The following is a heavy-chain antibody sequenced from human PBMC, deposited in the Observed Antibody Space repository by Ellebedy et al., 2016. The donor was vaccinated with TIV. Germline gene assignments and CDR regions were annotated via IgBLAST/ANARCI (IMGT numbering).Heavy chain of an antibody. Sequence: SETLSLXXTVSGGSISNYYWSWIRQPPRKGLEWIGEIHPSGSTNYNPSLESRVTISIDKSKNQLSLRLTSVTAADTAVYHCAREARYCGVGSSCYSFDYWGHGTLVTVSS. D-gene: IGHD2-15*01. CDR2: IHPSGST. CDR1: GGSISNYY. J-gene: IGHJ4*01. CDR3: AREARYCGVGSSCYSFDY. V-gene: IGHV4-59*12.